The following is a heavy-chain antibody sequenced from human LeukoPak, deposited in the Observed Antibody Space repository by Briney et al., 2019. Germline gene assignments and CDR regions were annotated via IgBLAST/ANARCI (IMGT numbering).Heavy chain of an antibody. D-gene: IGHD2-21*02. CDR2: IIPILGIA. Sequence: SVKVSCKASVGTFSSYAISWVRQAPGQGLGWMGRIIPILGIANYAQKFQGRVTITADKSTSTAYMELSSLRSEDTAVYYFAREAYCGGDCYLGLDWGQGTLVTVS. CDR3: AREAYCGGDCYLGLD. J-gene: IGHJ4*02. CDR1: VGTFSSYA. V-gene: IGHV1-69*04.